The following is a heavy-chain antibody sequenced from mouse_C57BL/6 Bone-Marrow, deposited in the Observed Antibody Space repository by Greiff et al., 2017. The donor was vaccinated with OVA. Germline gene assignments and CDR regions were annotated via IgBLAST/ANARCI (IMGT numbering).Heavy chain of an antibody. CDR3: ARRGLGCAY. CDR1: GFTFSSYG. CDR2: ISSGGSYT. V-gene: IGHV5-6*01. J-gene: IGHJ3*01. Sequence: DVQLVESGADLVKPGGSLKLSCAASGFTFSSYGMSWVSQTPDKRLEWVATISSGGSYTYYPDSVKGRFTIARDNAKNTLYLQMSSLKSEDTAMYYCARRGLGCAYWGQGTLVTVSA. D-gene: IGHD3-1*01.